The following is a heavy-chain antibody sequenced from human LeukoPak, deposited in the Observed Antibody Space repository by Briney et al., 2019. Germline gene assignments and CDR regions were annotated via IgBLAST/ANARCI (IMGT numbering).Heavy chain of an antibody. CDR2: INPNSGGT. D-gene: IGHD3-9*01. V-gene: IGHV1-2*02. CDR3: ARVRNPYSDWLSEPDFDY. J-gene: IGHJ4*02. CDR1: GYTFTGYY. Sequence: ASVKVSCKASGYTFTGYYMHWVRQAPGQGLEWMGWINPNSGGTNYAQKFQGRVTMTRDTSISTAYMELSRLRSDDTAVYYCARVRNPYSDWLSEPDFDYWGQGTLVTVSS.